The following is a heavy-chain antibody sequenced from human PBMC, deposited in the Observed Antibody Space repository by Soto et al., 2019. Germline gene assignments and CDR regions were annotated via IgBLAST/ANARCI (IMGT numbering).Heavy chain of an antibody. CDR1: GGSISSSDYY. CDR2: MTYSGTT. V-gene: IGHV4-30-4*08. J-gene: IGHJ6*02. CDR3: ASIVGPSVFDYYDSTAPMDV. D-gene: IGHD3-22*01. Sequence: QLQLQESGPGLVKPSETLSLTCTVSGGSISSSDYYWSWVRQPPGKGLEWIGCMTYSGTTYYNPSVKIRVSISVDTSKNQFSLKLSSVTAADTAVYSCASIVGPSVFDYYDSTAPMDVWGQGTTVTVSS.